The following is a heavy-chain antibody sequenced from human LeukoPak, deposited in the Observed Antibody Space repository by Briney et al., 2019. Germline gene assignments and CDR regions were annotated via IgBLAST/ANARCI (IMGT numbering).Heavy chain of an antibody. V-gene: IGHV1-18*01. CDR3: ARARGYSYGYLHH. Sequence: ASVKVSCKASGYTFTSYGISWVRQAPGQGLERMGWISAYNGNANYAQTLQGRVIMTTESSTSTAYMELRSLRSDDTAVYYCARARGYSYGYLHHWGQGTLVTVSS. J-gene: IGHJ4*02. D-gene: IGHD5-18*01. CDR1: GYTFTSYG. CDR2: ISAYNGNA.